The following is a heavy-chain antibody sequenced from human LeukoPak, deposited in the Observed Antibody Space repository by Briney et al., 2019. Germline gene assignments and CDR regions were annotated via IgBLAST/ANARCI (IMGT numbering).Heavy chain of an antibody. J-gene: IGHJ5*02. CDR3: ARGIRITMVRGVISVRFDP. V-gene: IGHV4-34*01. CDR2: INYGGST. CDR1: GGSFSGYF. D-gene: IGHD3-10*01. Sequence: SETLSLTCAVNGGSFSGYFWSWIRQPPGKGLEWMGEINYGGSTNYNPSHKSRVTISVDTSKKQFSLKLSSVTAADTAVYYCARGIRITMVRGVISVRFDPWGQGTLVTVSS.